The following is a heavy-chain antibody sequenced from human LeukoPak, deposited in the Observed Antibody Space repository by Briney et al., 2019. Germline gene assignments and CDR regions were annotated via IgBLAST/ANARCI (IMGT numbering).Heavy chain of an antibody. D-gene: IGHD3-10*01. CDR3: AKVARYYYGSETYYFFEH. J-gene: IGHJ4*02. CDR1: GFTFSSYS. Sequence: GGSLRLSCAASGFTFSSYSMNWVRQAPGKGLEWVANINQDGSEKYFVDSVKGRFTISRDNAKNSLYLQMNSLRVEDTAVCYCAKVARYYYGSETYYFFEHWGQGTPVTASS. V-gene: IGHV3-7*01. CDR2: INQDGSEK.